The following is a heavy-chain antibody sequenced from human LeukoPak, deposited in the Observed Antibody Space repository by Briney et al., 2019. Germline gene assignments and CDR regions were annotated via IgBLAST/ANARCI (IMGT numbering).Heavy chain of an antibody. D-gene: IGHD3-3*01. J-gene: IGHJ6*03. CDR2: ISYDGSNK. CDR3: AKAYTIFGVVIFQYHYMDV. Sequence: GRSLRLSCVASGFTFSSFGMHWVREAPGKGLEGVAVISYDGSNKYYADSVKGRFTISRDNSKNTLYLQMNSLRGEDTAVYYCAKAYTIFGVVIFQYHYMDVWGKGTTVTVSS. CDR1: GFTFSSFG. V-gene: IGHV3-30*18.